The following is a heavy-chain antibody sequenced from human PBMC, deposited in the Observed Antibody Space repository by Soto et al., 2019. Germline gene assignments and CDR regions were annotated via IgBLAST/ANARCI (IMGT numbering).Heavy chain of an antibody. CDR1: GYTFTGFH. D-gene: IGHD2-15*01. CDR3: AKGLWTVGHCSGGSCYDGMEV. Sequence: QVQLVQSGAEVKKPGASVKVSCEASGYTFTGFHLHWVRQAPGQGLEWMGWINPKSGDTNYAQKFLGRVHMTRDTSISTGYMELSGLNSDDTALYYCAKGLWTVGHCSGGSCYDGMEVWGQGTTVTVSS. J-gene: IGHJ6*02. V-gene: IGHV1-2*02. CDR2: INPKSGDT.